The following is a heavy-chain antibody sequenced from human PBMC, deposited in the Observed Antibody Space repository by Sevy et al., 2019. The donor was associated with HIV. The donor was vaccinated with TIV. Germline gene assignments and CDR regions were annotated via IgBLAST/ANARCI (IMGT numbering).Heavy chain of an antibody. Sequence: ASVKVSCKASGGTFSTHGISWVRQAPGQGLEWMGGIIPIFGTTNYVQNFQGRVTITADGSTNTAYMDLSSLTSEGTAVYYCGRLTICGVEIGSYAMDVWGQGTTVTVSS. D-gene: IGHD3-3*01. J-gene: IGHJ6*02. CDR3: GRLTICGVEIGSYAMDV. CDR2: IIPIFGTT. V-gene: IGHV1-69*13. CDR1: GGTFSTHG.